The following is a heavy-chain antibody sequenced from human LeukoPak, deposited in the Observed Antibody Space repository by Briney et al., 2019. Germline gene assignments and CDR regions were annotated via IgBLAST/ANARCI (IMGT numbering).Heavy chain of an antibody. CDR2: IYYSGST. V-gene: IGHV4-39*01. J-gene: IGHJ4*02. CDR1: GGSISSSSYY. D-gene: IGHD3-22*01. Sequence: SETLSLTCTVSGGSISSSSYYWGWIRQPPGKGLEWIGSIYYSGSTNYNPSLNSRVTISVDTSKNQFSLKLSSVTAADTAVYYCARQSYYYDSSGYYYYFDYWGQGTLVTVSS. CDR3: ARQSYYYDSSGYYYYFDY.